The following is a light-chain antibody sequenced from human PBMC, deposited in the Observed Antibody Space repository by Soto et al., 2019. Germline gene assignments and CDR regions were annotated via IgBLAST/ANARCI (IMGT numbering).Light chain of an antibody. CDR1: QTISSGY. Sequence: EIVLTQSPPTLSLSPGERATLSCGASQTISSGYLAWYQQKPGLAPRLLIYDASTRATGIPDRFSGSGSGSAFALTISRLEPEDFAVYYCQQYDTSPRTFGQGTKLEIK. J-gene: IGKJ2*02. CDR2: DAS. CDR3: QQYDTSPRT. V-gene: IGKV3D-20*01.